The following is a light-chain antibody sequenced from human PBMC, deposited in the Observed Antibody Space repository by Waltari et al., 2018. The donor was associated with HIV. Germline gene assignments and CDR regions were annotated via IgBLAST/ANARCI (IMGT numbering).Light chain of an antibody. CDR3: CSYTSSSTLVV. CDR1: SSDVGGYNY. Sequence: QSALTQPASVSGSPGQSITISCTGTSSDVGGYNYVSWYQQHPGKAPKLLIYEVSNRPSGVSNRFSGSKSGNTASLTISGLQAEDEADYYCCSYTSSSTLVVFSGGTKLTVL. V-gene: IGLV2-14*01. CDR2: EVS. J-gene: IGLJ3*02.